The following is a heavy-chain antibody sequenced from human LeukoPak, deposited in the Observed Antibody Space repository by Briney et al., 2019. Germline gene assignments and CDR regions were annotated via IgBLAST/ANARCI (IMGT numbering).Heavy chain of an antibody. CDR1: GGTFSSYA. V-gene: IGHV1-69*04. D-gene: IGHD3-10*01. CDR2: IIPILGIA. CDR3: ARFGSSGDY. Sequence: SVKVSCKASGGTFSSYAISWVRQAPGQGLEWMGRIIPILGIANYAQKFQGRVTITADKSTSTAYMELSSLRSEDTAVYHCARFGSSGDYWGQGTLVTVSS. J-gene: IGHJ4*02.